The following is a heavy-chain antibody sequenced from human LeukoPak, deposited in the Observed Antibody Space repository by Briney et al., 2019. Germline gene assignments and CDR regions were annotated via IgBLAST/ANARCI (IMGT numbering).Heavy chain of an antibody. V-gene: IGHV4-30-2*01. CDR2: IYHSGST. CDR1: GGSISSGGYY. J-gene: IGHJ4*02. CDR3: ARGPGSSPVPVDY. Sequence: PSQTLSLTCTVSGGSISSGGYYWSWIRQPPGKGLEWIGYIYHSGSTYYNPSLKSRVTISVDRSKNQYSLKLSSVTAADTAVYYCARGPGSSPVPVDYWGQGTLVTVSS. D-gene: IGHD1-26*01.